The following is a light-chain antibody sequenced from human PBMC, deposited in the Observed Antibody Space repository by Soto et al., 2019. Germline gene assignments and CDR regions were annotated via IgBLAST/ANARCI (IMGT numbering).Light chain of an antibody. J-gene: IGKJ2*01. CDR2: GAS. CDR3: QHRTNWEYT. CDR1: QSVSSS. Sequence: EIVLTQSPATLSLSPGERDTLSCRASQSVSSSLAWYQQKPGQAPRLLIYGASKRAPGIPVRFSASGSGTDFTLTISSLEPEDFAVYSCQHRTNWEYTFGQGTKLEIK. V-gene: IGKV3-11*01.